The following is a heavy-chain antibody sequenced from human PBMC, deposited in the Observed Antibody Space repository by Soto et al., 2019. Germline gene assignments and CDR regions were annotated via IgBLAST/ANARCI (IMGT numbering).Heavy chain of an antibody. V-gene: IGHV3-30*18. CDR3: AKDIETYLEYSSSSYYYYGMDV. J-gene: IGHJ6*02. CDR1: GFTFGSYG. CDR2: ISYDGSNK. D-gene: IGHD6-6*01. Sequence: GGSLRLSCAASGFTFGSYGMHWVRQAPGKGLEWVAVISYDGSNKYYADSVKGRFTISRDNSKNTLYLQMNSLRAEDTAVYYCAKDIETYLEYSSSSYYYYGMDVWGQGTTVTVSS.